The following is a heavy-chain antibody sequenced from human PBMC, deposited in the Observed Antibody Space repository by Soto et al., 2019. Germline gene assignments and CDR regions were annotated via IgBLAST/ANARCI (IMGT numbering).Heavy chain of an antibody. CDR2: ITGSGETT. J-gene: IGHJ6*02. Sequence: PGGSLRLSCAASGFSLTKYALKWVRQAPGKGLEWVSTITGSGETTYYADSVKGRFTISRDTSKNTLFLQMDSLRPEDTALYHCAKDDQAPGGGYGMDVWGQGTTVTVSS. CDR3: AKDDQAPGGGYGMDV. D-gene: IGHD2-15*01. V-gene: IGHV3-23*01. CDR1: GFSLTKYA.